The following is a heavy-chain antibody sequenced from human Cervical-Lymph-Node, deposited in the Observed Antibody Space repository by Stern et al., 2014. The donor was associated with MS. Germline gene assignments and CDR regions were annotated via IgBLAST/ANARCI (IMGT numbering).Heavy chain of an antibody. D-gene: IGHD5-18*01. J-gene: IGHJ4*02. Sequence: EQPVESGAEVKKPGASVKVSCKASGYTFINFYMHWVRQAPGQRLEWMGRINPSDGSTSYAQTLQGRVTMTRDTSTNTVYMELSSLRSEDTAVYYCAREHTSMAFGFWGQGTLVTVSS. CDR2: INPSDGST. V-gene: IGHV1-46*04. CDR3: AREHTSMAFGF. CDR1: GYTFINFY.